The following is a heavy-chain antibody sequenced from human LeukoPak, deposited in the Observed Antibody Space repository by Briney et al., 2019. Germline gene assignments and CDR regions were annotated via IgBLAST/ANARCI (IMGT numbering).Heavy chain of an antibody. CDR3: ARWLMTNLAFDV. CDR1: GGSISNYY. Sequence: SETLSLTCTVSGGSISNYYWSWIRQPPGKGLEWIGYIFSSGSTIYNPSLKSRLTISVDTSKNQFSLKLSSVTAADTAVYFCARWLMTNLAFDVWGQGTMVTVSS. D-gene: IGHD3-16*01. V-gene: IGHV4-59*01. J-gene: IGHJ3*01. CDR2: IFSSGST.